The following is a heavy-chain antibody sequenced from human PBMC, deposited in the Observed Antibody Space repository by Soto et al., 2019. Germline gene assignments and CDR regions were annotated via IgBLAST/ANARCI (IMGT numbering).Heavy chain of an antibody. J-gene: IGHJ5*02. CDR2: ISGGGSDT. D-gene: IGHD3-3*01. Sequence: EVHLLESGGGLVQPGGSLRLSCSASGFTFRSYAMSWVRQAPGKGLEWVSGISGGGSDTYYPDSVRGRFTISRDNSKNTLYLQMNSLRVEDSAVYFCAKDDSLEWFFPLDAWGQGTLVTVSS. V-gene: IGHV3-23*01. CDR1: GFTFRSYA. CDR3: AKDDSLEWFFPLDA.